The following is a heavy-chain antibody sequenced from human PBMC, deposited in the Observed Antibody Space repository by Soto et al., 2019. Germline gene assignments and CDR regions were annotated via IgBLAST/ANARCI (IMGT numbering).Heavy chain of an antibody. CDR3: ARDHRIAAAGYYYYYGMDV. CDR1: GYTLTELS. Sequence: ASVKVSCKVSGYTLTELSMHWVRQAPGKGLEWMGGFDPEDGETIYAQKFQGRVTMTEDTSTDTADMELSSLRSEDTAVYYCARDHRIAAAGYYYYYGMDVWGQGTTVTVSS. V-gene: IGHV1-24*01. CDR2: FDPEDGET. D-gene: IGHD6-13*01. J-gene: IGHJ6*02.